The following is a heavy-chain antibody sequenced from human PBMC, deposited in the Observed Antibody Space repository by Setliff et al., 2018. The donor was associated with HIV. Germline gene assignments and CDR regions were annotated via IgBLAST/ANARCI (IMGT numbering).Heavy chain of an antibody. CDR2: IFHGGNT. CDR3: ATLAAAGESYDY. CDR1: GGSFSGYY. V-gene: IGHV4-34*12. D-gene: IGHD6-13*01. Sequence: PSETLSLTCAVYGGSFSGYYWSWVRQPPGKGLEWIGEIFHGGNTNYSPSLESRVTLSVDKSKNQFSLRLSSVTAADTAVYYCATLAAAGESYDYWGQGSLVTVSS. J-gene: IGHJ4*02.